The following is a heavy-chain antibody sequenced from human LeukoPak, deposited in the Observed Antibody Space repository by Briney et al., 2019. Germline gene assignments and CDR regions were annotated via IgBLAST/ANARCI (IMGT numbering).Heavy chain of an antibody. CDR2: IRSKAYGGAT. CDR1: GFTFGDYA. D-gene: IGHD3-10*01. Sequence: GGSLRLSCTASGFTFGDYAMSCFRQAPGKGLEWVGFIRSKAYGGATEYAASVKGRFSISRDDSKSIAYLQMNSLKTEDTAVYYCTRGGTYYYGSGSYKSHYFDYWGQGTLVTVSS. CDR3: TRGGTYYYGSGSYKSHYFDY. J-gene: IGHJ4*02. V-gene: IGHV3-49*03.